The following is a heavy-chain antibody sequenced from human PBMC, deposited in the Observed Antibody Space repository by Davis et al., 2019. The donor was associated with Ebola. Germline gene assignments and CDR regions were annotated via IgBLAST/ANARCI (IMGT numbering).Heavy chain of an antibody. J-gene: IGHJ5*02. V-gene: IGHV5-51*01. CDR1: GYRFTRYW. CDR2: IYPGDSDT. D-gene: IGHD3-22*01. CDR3: ARHLGYYYDSSAENWFDP. Sequence: GGSLRLSCTVSGYRFTRYWIGWVRHIPGKGLEWTGIIYPGDSDTRYSPPFQGQVTISADKSISTAYLQWSSLKASDTAMYYCARHLGYYYDSSAENWFDPWGQGTLVTVSS.